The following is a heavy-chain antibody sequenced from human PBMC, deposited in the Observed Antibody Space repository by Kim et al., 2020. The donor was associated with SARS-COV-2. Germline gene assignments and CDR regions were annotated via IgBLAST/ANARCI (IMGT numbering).Heavy chain of an antibody. Sequence: YYTPSLRSRVTISVDTSKNQFSLKLSSVTAADTAVYYCASLLPVRYYFDYWGQGTLVTVSS. D-gene: IGHD2-15*01. V-gene: IGHV4-39*01. CDR3: ASLLPVRYYFDY. J-gene: IGHJ4*02.